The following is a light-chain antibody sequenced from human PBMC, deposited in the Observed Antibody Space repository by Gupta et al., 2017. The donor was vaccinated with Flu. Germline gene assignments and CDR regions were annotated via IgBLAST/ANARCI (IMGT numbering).Light chain of an antibody. CDR2: GAS. V-gene: IGKV3-20*01. Sequence: DILLTQSPGTLSLSPGERVILSCRTSQTVSNSYLDWYQQRPGQAPRLLIYGASNRATGIPDKFSGSGSGTDFTLTITRVEPEDSAVYYCQQHDAAPWTFGQGTKVEIK. CDR1: QTVSNSY. CDR3: QQHDAAPWT. J-gene: IGKJ1*01.